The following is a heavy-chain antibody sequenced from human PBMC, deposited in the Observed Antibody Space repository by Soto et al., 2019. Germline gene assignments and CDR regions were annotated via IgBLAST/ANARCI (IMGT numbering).Heavy chain of an antibody. CDR3: ARDYGALPCDRIQH. CDR1: GFSLDSYA. CDR2: VSYDGKNI. V-gene: IGHV3-30*03. D-gene: IGHD3-10*01. Sequence: VESGGGVVQPGRSLTLSCAASGFSLDSYAMHWVRQAPGKGHEWMAVVSYDGKNIDYADSVKGRFTISKDDPKNTLYLRMGSLTAEDTATYYCARDYGALPCDRIQHLGRGTLVTVSS. J-gene: IGHJ1*01.